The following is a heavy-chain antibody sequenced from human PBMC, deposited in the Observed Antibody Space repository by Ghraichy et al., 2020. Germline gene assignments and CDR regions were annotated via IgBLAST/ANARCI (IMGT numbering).Heavy chain of an antibody. CDR2: ISVYNGNT. J-gene: IGHJ6*02. D-gene: IGHD2-15*01. V-gene: IGHV1-18*04. CDR1: GYTFSSYG. Sequence: ASVKVSCKASGYTFSSYGISWVRQAPGQGLEWMGWISVYNGNTNYAQKLQGRVTITTDTSTSTAYMEVKSLRSDDTAVYYCATLRSGAHSNSYYGMDVWGQGTTVTV. CDR3: ATLRSGAHSNSYYGMDV.